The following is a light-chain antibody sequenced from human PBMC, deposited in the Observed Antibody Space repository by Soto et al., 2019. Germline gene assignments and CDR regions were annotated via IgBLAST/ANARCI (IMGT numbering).Light chain of an antibody. CDR2: AVS. CDR1: QSINNL. CDR3: QQYDSYPLT. J-gene: IGKJ4*01. V-gene: IGKV1-5*01. Sequence: DVQMTQYPSTLSASVGDRGTITCRASQSINNLLAWYQQKPGKAPRFLIYAVSTLQSGVPSRFSGSGSGTDFTLTISSLQPEDFATYYCQQYDSYPLTFGGGTRVDIK.